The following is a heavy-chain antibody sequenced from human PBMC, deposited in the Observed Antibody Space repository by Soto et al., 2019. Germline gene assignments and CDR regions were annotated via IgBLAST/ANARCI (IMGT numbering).Heavy chain of an antibody. J-gene: IGHJ3*02. Sequence: EVQLVESGGGLVQPGGSLRLSCAASGFTFSSYWMSWVRQAPGKGLEWVANIKQDGSEKYYVDSVKGRFTISRDNAXXSLXLQXXXXRAXXXXXXXXXXXXXXXDYIWGSXRYSAFDIXXXGXXXTVSX. CDR3: XXXXXXXDYIWGSXRYSAFDI. V-gene: IGHV3-7*01. CDR2: IKQDGSEK. CDR1: GFTFSSYW. D-gene: IGHD3-16*02.